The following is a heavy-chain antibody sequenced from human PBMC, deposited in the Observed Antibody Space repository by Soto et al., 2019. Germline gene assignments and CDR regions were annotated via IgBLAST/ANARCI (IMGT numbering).Heavy chain of an antibody. CDR1: GFTFSSYA. CDR3: ARDGGDIVVVPAASEGLNYDFWSGPAPYYYYGMDV. CDR2: ISYDGSNK. D-gene: IGHD2-2*01. V-gene: IGHV3-30-3*01. Sequence: HPGGSLRLSCAASGFTFSSYAMHWVRQAPGKELEWVAVISYDGSNKYYADSVKGRFTISRDNSKNTLYLQMNSLRAEDTAVYYCARDGGDIVVVPAASEGLNYDFWSGPAPYYYYGMDVWGQGTTVTVSS. J-gene: IGHJ6*02.